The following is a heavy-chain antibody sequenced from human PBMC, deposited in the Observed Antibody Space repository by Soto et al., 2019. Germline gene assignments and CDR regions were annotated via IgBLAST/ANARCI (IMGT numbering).Heavy chain of an antibody. CDR1: GYTFTSYG. V-gene: IGHV1-18*01. CDR3: ARDLRGDCIGINCPYFDY. Sequence: QVQLVQSGAEVKQPGASVKVSCKTSGYTFTSYGISWVRQAPGQGLEWVAWINAYNGDRNSAQKFQGRVTMTTDTSTSTAYMELRSLRSDDTAVYYCARDLRGDCIGINCPYFDYWGQGTLVTVSS. D-gene: IGHD2-2*01. CDR2: INAYNGDR. J-gene: IGHJ4*02.